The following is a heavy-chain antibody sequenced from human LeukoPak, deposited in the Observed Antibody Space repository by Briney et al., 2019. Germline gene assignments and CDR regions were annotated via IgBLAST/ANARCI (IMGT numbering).Heavy chain of an antibody. J-gene: IGHJ5*02. D-gene: IGHD3-3*01. Sequence: PSETLSLTCTVSGGSISRSSYYWGWIRQPPGKGLEWIGSIYYSGSTYYNPSLKSRVTISVDTSKNQFSLKLSSVTAADTAVYYCASQIYYDFRLLWFDPWRRGTLVTVSS. CDR1: GGSISRSSYY. V-gene: IGHV4-39*01. CDR2: IYYSGST. CDR3: ASQIYYDFRLLWFDP.